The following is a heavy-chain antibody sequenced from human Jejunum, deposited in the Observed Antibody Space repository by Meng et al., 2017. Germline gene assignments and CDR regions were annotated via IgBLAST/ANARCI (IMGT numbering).Heavy chain of an antibody. V-gene: IGHV1-69*01. CDR3: ARVERTYYDYVWGLGRFDP. J-gene: IGHJ5*02. D-gene: IGHD3-16*01. CDR1: GGTFNSYA. CDR2: IIPAFGAP. Sequence: QGQLVQAGAEGKRPGSPVKVSCKAPGGTFNSYAISWGRQAPGQGLEWMGGIIPAFGAPNHAQKFQGRVRITADESTTTAYMELSSLRSEDTAVYFCARVERTYYDYVWGLGRFDPWGQGTLVTVSS.